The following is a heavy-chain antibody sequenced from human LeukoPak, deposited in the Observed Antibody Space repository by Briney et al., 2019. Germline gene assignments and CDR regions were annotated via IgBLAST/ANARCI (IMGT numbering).Heavy chain of an antibody. J-gene: IGHJ3*01. CDR1: GFTFSNAW. CDR3: TTADDSL. CDR2: IRSKRDGGTT. D-gene: IGHD5-18*01. Sequence: PGGSLRLSCAASGFTFSNAWMTWVRQAPGKGLDWVGRIRSKRDGGTTEYAASVKGRFTISRDDSKNTLYLQMNSLETEDTAVHYCTTADDSLWGQGTMVTVSS. V-gene: IGHV3-15*01.